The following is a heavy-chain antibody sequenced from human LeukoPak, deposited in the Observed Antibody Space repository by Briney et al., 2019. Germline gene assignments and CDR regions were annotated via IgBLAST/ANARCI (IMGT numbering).Heavy chain of an antibody. CDR1: GFTFNSYA. Sequence: PGGSLRLSCATSGFTFNSYAMSWVRQAPGKGLEWVSSISGGGDNAYYADSVKGRFTISRDNSKNTLYLQMNSLRAEDTAVYYCAREPTTVSPPGWGQGTLVTVSS. CDR3: AREPTTVSPPG. D-gene: IGHD4-11*01. CDR2: ISGGGDNA. J-gene: IGHJ4*02. V-gene: IGHV3-23*01.